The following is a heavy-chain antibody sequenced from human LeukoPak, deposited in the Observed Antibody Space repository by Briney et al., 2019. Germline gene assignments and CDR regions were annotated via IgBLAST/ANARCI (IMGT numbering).Heavy chain of an antibody. CDR2: ISGSGGTT. CDR3: AKDLLKYYFDY. V-gene: IGHV3-23*01. D-gene: IGHD3-9*01. CDR1: GFTFSSYA. J-gene: IGHJ4*02. Sequence: GGSLRLSCAASGFTFSSYAMSWVRQAPGKGLEWVSAISGSGGTTYYADSVKGRFTISRDNSKNTLYLQMNSLRAEDTAFYYCAKDLLKYYFDYWGQGTLVTVSS.